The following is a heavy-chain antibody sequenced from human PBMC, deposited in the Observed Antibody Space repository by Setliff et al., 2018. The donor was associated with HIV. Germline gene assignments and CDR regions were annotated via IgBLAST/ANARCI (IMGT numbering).Heavy chain of an antibody. CDR2: IYNDGSKK. V-gene: IGHV3-33*06. J-gene: IGHJ4*02. D-gene: IGHD6-13*01. CDR1: GFTFSSYG. CDR3: ANLIGEADTPY. Sequence: GGSLRLSCAASGFTFSSYGMHWVRQAPGKGLEWVALIYNDGSKKYYADSVKGRFTISRDNSKNTLYLQMNSLSAEDTALYYCANLIGEADTPYWGQGTLVTVSS.